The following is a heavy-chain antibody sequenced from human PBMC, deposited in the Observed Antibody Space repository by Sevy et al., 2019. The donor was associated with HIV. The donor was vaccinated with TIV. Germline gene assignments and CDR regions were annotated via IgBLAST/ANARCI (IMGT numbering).Heavy chain of an antibody. CDR3: ASHEYCSSTSCYTRGAFDI. D-gene: IGHD2-2*02. CDR2: INPNSGGT. V-gene: IGHV1-2*02. Sequence: ASVKVSCKASGYTFTGYYMHWVRQAPGQGLEWMGWINPNSGGTNYAQTFQGRVTMTWDTSISTAYMELSRLRSDDTAVYYCASHEYCSSTSCYTRGAFDIWGQGTMVTVSS. CDR1: GYTFTGYY. J-gene: IGHJ3*02.